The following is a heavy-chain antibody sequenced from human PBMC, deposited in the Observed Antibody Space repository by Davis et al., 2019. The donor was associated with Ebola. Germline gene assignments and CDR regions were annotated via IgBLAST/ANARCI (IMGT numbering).Heavy chain of an antibody. J-gene: IGHJ4*02. D-gene: IGHD6-19*01. CDR1: GGSISRYY. Sequence: MPSETLSLTCTVSGGSISRYYWSWIRQPPGKGLEWIGYIYYSGSTNYNPSLKSRVTISVDTSKNQFSLKLNSVTAADTAVYFCARAPGSGRKRFDYWGQGTLVTVSS. V-gene: IGHV4-59*01. CDR3: ARAPGSGRKRFDY. CDR2: IYYSGST.